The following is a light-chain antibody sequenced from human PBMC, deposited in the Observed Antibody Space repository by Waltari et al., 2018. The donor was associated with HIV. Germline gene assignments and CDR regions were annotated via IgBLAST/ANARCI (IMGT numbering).Light chain of an antibody. CDR1: QRVSSN. CDR2: GAS. V-gene: IGKV3-15*01. CDR3: QQYNNWPPIT. J-gene: IGKJ5*01. Sequence: EIVMTQSPATLSVSPGERATLSCRASQRVSSNLAGYQQKPGQDPRRLIYGASTRATGIPARFSGSGSGTDFTLTISSLQSEDFAVYYCQQYNNWPPITFGQGTRLEIK.